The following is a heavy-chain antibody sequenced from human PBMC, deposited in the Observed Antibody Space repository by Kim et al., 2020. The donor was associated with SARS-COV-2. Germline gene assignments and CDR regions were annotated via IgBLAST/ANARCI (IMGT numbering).Heavy chain of an antibody. D-gene: IGHD4-17*01. V-gene: IGHV3-30-3*01. CDR1: GFTFSSYA. J-gene: IGHJ6*03. Sequence: GGSLRLSCAASGFTFSSYAMHWVRQAPGKGLEWVAVISYDGSNKYYADSVKGRFTISRDNSKNTLYLQMNSLRAEDTAVYYCAREEGATVPSPYYYMDVWGKGTTVTVSS. CDR2: ISYDGSNK. CDR3: AREEGATVPSPYYYMDV.